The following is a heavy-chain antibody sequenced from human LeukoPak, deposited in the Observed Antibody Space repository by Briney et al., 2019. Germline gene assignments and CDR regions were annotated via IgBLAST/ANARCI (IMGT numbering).Heavy chain of an antibody. CDR1: GYSFTSFW. CDR3: ATHSGGGYSGYGPSFDY. D-gene: IGHD5-12*01. CDR2: IYPGDSDT. J-gene: IGHJ4*02. Sequence: GESLKITCKGSGYSFTSFWIAWVRQMPGKGLECMGIIYPGDSDTRYSPSFQGQVTISADKSISTAYLQWSSLKASDTAMYYCATHSGGGYSGYGPSFDYWGQGTLVTVSS. V-gene: IGHV5-51*01.